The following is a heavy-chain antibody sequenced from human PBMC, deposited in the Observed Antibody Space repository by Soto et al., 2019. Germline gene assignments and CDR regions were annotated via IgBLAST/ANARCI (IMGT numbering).Heavy chain of an antibody. D-gene: IGHD3-9*01. Sequence: PGGSLRLSCAASGFTFSSYSMNWVRQAPGKGLEWVSSISSSSSYIYYADSVKGRFTISRDNAKNSLYLQMNSLRAEDTAVYYCARAPRLRYFGLDFDPWGQGTLVTVSS. CDR1: GFTFSSYS. V-gene: IGHV3-21*01. CDR2: ISSSSSYI. CDR3: ARAPRLRYFGLDFDP. J-gene: IGHJ5*02.